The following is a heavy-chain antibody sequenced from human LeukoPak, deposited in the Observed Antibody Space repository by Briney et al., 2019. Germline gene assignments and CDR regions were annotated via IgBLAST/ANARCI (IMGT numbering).Heavy chain of an antibody. CDR3: ARDTFNYYYMDV. J-gene: IGHJ6*03. Sequence: GGSLRLSCADSGFTFSSYSMNWVRQAPGKGLGWVSYISSSSSTIYYADSVKGRFTISRDNAKNSLYLQMNSLRAEDTAVYYCARDTFNYYYMDVWGKGTTVTVSS. V-gene: IGHV3-48*01. CDR1: GFTFSSYS. CDR2: ISSSSSTI.